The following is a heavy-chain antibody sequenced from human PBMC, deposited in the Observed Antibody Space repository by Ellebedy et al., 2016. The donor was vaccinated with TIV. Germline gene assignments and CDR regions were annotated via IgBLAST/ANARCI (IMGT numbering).Heavy chain of an antibody. V-gene: IGHV4-34*01. CDR1: GGSFSGYY. CDR2: INHSRIT. D-gene: IGHD6-19*01. J-gene: IGHJ4*02. Sequence: MPSETLSLTCAVYGGSFSGYYWSWIRKPPGKGLEWIGAINHSRITNYNPSLKSRVTISVDTSKNQFSLKLSSVTAADTAVYYCARWVAVAATYCDYWGQGTLVTVSS. CDR3: ARWVAVAATYCDY.